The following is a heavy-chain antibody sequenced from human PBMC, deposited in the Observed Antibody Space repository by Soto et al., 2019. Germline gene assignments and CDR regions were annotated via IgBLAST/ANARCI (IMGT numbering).Heavy chain of an antibody. D-gene: IGHD3-10*01. Sequence: HPGGSLRLSCAASGFTFSSYAMSWVGQGPGKGLEWVSAISGSGGSTYYADSVKGRFTISRDNSKNTLYLQMNSLRAEDTAVYYCAKAPGAVYYYYGMDVWGQGTTVTVSS. J-gene: IGHJ6*02. CDR1: GFTFSSYA. CDR2: ISGSGGST. CDR3: AKAPGAVYYYYGMDV. V-gene: IGHV3-23*01.